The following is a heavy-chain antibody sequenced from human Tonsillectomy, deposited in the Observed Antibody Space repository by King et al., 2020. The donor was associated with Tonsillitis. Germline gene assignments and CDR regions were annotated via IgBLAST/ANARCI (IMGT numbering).Heavy chain of an antibody. Sequence: VQLVESGGGLVQPGGSLRLSCAASGFTFSSYWMHWGRQAPGKGLVWVSRINSDGSSTSYADSVKGRFTISRDNAKNTLYLQMNSLRAEDTAVYYCARGAVKHAAFDIWGQGTMLSASS. J-gene: IGHJ3*02. V-gene: IGHV3-74*01. CDR2: INSDGSST. D-gene: IGHD4-17*01. CDR1: GFTFSSYW. CDR3: ARGAVKHAAFDI.